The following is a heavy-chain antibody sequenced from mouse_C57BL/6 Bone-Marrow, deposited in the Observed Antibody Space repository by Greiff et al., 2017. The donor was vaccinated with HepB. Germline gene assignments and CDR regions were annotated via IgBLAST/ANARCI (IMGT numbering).Heavy chain of an antibody. Sequence: EVQLVESGGGLVKPGGSLKLSCAASGFTFSSYAMSWVRQTPEKRLEWVATISDGGSYTYYPDNVKGRFTISRDNAKNNLYLQMSHLKSEDTAMYYCARDNPLYGSSYWYFDVWGTGTTVTVSS. V-gene: IGHV5-4*01. CDR1: GFTFSSYA. J-gene: IGHJ1*03. CDR2: ISDGGSYT. CDR3: ARDNPLYGSSYWYFDV. D-gene: IGHD1-1*01.